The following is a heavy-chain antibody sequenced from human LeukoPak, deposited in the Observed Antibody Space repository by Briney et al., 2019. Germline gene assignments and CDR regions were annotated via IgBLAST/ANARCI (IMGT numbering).Heavy chain of an antibody. CDR2: IYTSGST. CDR1: GGSISSFY. D-gene: IGHD6-13*01. J-gene: IGHJ6*03. CDR3: ARAVVGYSSSWLPYYYYYMDV. V-gene: IGHV4-4*07. Sequence: SETLSLTCTVSGGSISSFYWSWIRQPAGKGLEWIGRIYTSGSTNYNPSLNSRVTMSVDTSKNQFSLKLSSVTAADTAVYYCARAVVGYSSSWLPYYYYYMDVWGKGTTVTVSS.